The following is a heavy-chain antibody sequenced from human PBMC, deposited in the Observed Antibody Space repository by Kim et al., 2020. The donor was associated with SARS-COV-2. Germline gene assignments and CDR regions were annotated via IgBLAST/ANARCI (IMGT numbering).Heavy chain of an antibody. J-gene: IGHJ4*02. Sequence: TKYSPKYPSRVRITRDTSASTAYMELSSLRSEDTAVYYCARGRIAVPLDYWGQGTLVTVSS. D-gene: IGHD6-19*01. V-gene: IGHV1-3*01. CDR2: T. CDR3: ARGRIAVPLDY.